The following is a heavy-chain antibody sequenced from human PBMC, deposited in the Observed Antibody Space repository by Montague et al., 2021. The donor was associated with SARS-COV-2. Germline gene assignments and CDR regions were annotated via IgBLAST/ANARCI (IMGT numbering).Heavy chain of an antibody. D-gene: IGHD3-22*01. Sequence: TGNTYYNQSLKSRVTISVVTSKNHFTLKLSSVTAAETAVYYCARLKRYFDSSGSPSAFDFWGQGTKVTVSS. V-gene: IGHV4-39*02. CDR3: ARLKRYFDSSGSPSAFDF. J-gene: IGHJ3*01. CDR2: TGNT.